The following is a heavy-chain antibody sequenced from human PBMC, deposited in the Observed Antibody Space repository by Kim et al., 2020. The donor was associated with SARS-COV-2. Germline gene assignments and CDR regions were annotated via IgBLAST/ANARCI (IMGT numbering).Heavy chain of an antibody. J-gene: IGHJ6*02. V-gene: IGHV4-61*01. D-gene: IGHD3-22*01. Sequence: SETLSLTCTVSGGSVSSGSYYWSWIGQPPGKGLEWIGYIYYSGSTNYNPSLKSRVTISVDTSKNQFSLKLSSVTAADTAVYYCARDLMTYYYDSSGYYDDGMDVWGQGTTVTVSS. CDR1: GGSVSSGSYY. CDR3: ARDLMTYYYDSSGYYDDGMDV. CDR2: IYYSGST.